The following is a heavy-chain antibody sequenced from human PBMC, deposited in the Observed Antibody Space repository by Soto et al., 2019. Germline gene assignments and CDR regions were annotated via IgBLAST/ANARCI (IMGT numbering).Heavy chain of an antibody. CDR3: ARWSGAGVAGMDV. CDR2: MYYSGIT. J-gene: IGHJ6*02. D-gene: IGHD3-10*01. Sequence: QVQLQESGPRLVKSSQTLYLTCTVSGGSINSGDYYWSWIRQSPGKGLEWVGYMYYSGITDYNASRKRQITLSRDTSKNRCSLKLNSVTAADTAVYLCARWSGAGVAGMDVWGQGTTVTVSS. CDR1: GGSINSGDYY. V-gene: IGHV4-30-4*01.